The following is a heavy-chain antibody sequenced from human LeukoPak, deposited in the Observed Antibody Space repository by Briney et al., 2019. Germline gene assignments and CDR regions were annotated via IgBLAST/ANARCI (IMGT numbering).Heavy chain of an antibody. V-gene: IGHV3-7*01. CDR2: MNQDGSEI. J-gene: IGHJ6*02. CDR3: ARGYCSNTSCNYYYAMDV. CDR1: GFTFSRYW. Sequence: GGSLRLSCVGSGFTFSRYWLNWVRQAPGKGLEWVANMNQDGSEIYYLDSVKGRFTISRDNAKNSVYLQMNGLKAEDTAVYYCARGYCSNTSCNYYYAMDVWGQGTTVTVSS. D-gene: IGHD2-2*01.